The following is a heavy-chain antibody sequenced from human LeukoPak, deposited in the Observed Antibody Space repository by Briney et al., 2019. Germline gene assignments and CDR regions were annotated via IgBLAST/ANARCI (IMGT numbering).Heavy chain of an antibody. J-gene: IGHJ4*02. Sequence: SETLSLTCTVSGASIGSGNYYWNWIRQPAGKGLEWIGSIFQGGTTFYNPSLKSRVIISADTSNNEFSLKLSSVTAADTAVYYCARIGTAMIDYWAREPWSPSPQ. V-gene: IGHV4-61*02. CDR3: ARIGTAMIDY. D-gene: IGHD5-18*01. CDR1: GASIGSGNYY. CDR2: IFQGGTT.